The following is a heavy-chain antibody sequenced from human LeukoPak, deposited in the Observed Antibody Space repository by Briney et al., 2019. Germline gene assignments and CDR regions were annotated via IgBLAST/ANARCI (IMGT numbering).Heavy chain of an antibody. Sequence: ASETLSLTCTVPGGSISSSSYYWGWIRQPPGKGLEWIGSIYYSGSTYYNPSLKSRVTISVDTSKNQFSLKLSSVTAADTAVYYCARWIQLWLFYFDYWGQGTLVTVSS. J-gene: IGHJ4*02. CDR2: IYYSGST. CDR1: GGSISSSSYY. V-gene: IGHV4-39*01. CDR3: ARWIQLWLFYFDY. D-gene: IGHD5-18*01.